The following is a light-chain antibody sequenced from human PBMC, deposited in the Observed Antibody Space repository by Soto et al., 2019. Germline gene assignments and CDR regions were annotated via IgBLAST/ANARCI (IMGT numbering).Light chain of an antibody. CDR1: KSVSSN. Sequence: EIVMTQSAATLSVSPGERATLSCRASKSVSSNLAWYQQKPGQAPRLLIYGASTRATGIPARFSGSGSGTEFTLTISSLQSEDFAVYYCQQYNNWPPTWTFGQGTKVEIK. J-gene: IGKJ1*01. CDR2: GAS. CDR3: QQYNNWPPTWT. V-gene: IGKV3-15*01.